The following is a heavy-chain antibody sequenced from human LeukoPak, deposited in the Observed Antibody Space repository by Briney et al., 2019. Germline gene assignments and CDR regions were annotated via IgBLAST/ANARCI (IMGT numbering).Heavy chain of an antibody. CDR1: GFTFSSYA. CDR2: ISYDGSNK. V-gene: IGHV3-30-3*01. D-gene: IGHD3-16*01. J-gene: IGHJ4*02. Sequence: GGSLRLSCAASGFTFSSYAMHWVRKAPGKGLEWVAVISYDGSNKYYADSVKGRFTISRDNSKNTLYLQMNSLRAEDTAVYYCARAGGGNDYWGQGTLVTVSS. CDR3: ARAGGGNDY.